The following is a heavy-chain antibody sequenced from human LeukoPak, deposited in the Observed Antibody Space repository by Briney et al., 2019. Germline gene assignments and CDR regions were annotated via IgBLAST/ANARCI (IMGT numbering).Heavy chain of an antibody. CDR2: IYPDDYDT. Sequence: GEALKIPCKGSGYIFNAYWIARVRQLPGKGLEWMGIIYPDDYDTRYSPSFQGQVTISADKSVRTAYLQWSSLKASDTAMYYCARPNITSYYDSRGYDAFDVWGQGTMVTVSS. V-gene: IGHV5-51*01. D-gene: IGHD3-22*01. CDR1: GYIFNAYW. CDR3: ARPNITSYYDSRGYDAFDV. J-gene: IGHJ3*01.